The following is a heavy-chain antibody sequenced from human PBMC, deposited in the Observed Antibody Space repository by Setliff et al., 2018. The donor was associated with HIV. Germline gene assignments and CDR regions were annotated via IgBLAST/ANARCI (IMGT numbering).Heavy chain of an antibody. J-gene: IGHJ5*01. D-gene: IGHD6-19*01. V-gene: IGHV4-39*01. CDR3: ARLNLEQWVQRIDS. Sequence: KTSETLSLTCTVSGGSLGNSNYYWGWIRQPPGKGLEWIGSMSYSGSTYYNPSLKSRVTISVDTSKKQFSLKLSSVTAADTAVYYCARLNLEQWVQRIDSWGQGTLVTVS. CDR1: GGSLGNSNYY. CDR2: MSYSGST.